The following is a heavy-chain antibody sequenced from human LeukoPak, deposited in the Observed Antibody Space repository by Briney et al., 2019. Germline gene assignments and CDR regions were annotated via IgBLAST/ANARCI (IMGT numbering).Heavy chain of an antibody. CDR3: ARGRPDYDAFDI. D-gene: IGHD6-6*01. CDR2: IYTSGHT. CDR1: GGSISSYY. V-gene: IGHV4-4*07. J-gene: IGHJ3*02. Sequence: SETLSLTCTVSGGSISSYYWSWIRQPAGKGLEWIGRIYTSGHTNYNPSLKSRDTMSVDTSKNQFSLKLSSVTAADTAVYYCARGRPDYDAFDIWGQGTMVTVSS.